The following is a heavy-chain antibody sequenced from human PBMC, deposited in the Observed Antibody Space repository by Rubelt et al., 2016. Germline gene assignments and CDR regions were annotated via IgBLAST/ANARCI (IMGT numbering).Heavy chain of an antibody. Sequence: EFGGGVVQPGRSPRLSCAASGFTFSSYGMHWVRQAPGKGLEWVAVISYDGSNKYYADSVKGRFTISRDNSKNTLYLQMNSLRAEDTAVYYCAKDSLRFLEWLLDYWGQGTLVTVSS. CDR3: AKDSLRFLEWLLDY. CDR1: GFTFSSYG. D-gene: IGHD3-3*01. V-gene: IGHV3-30*18. CDR2: ISYDGSNK. J-gene: IGHJ4*02.